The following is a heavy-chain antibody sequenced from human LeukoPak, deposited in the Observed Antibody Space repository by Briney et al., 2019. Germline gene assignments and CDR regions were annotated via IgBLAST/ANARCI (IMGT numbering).Heavy chain of an antibody. CDR2: TRNKANSYTT. J-gene: IGHJ4*02. V-gene: IGHV3-72*01. CDR3: ASLGYCSSTSCFDY. Sequence: GGSLRLSCAASGFTFSDHYMDWVRQAPGKGLEWVGLTRNKANSYTTEYAASVKGRFTISRDDSKNSLYLQMNSLKTEDTAVYYCASLGYCSSTSCFDYWGQGTLVTVSS. D-gene: IGHD2-2*01. CDR1: GFTFSDHY.